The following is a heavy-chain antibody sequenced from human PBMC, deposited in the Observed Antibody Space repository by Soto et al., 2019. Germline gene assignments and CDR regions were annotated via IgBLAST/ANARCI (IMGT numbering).Heavy chain of an antibody. V-gene: IGHV3-33*01. CDR2: IWYDGSNE. Sequence: GGSLRLSCAASGFIFSNYGMHWVRQAPGKGLEWVAAIWYDGSNEYYVDSVKGRFTISRDNSKNTLYLEMNSLRAEDTAVYYCARDRRITNIAARNTFDYWGQGTLVTVYS. CDR1: GFIFSNYG. CDR3: ARDRRITNIAARNTFDY. D-gene: IGHD6-6*01. J-gene: IGHJ4*02.